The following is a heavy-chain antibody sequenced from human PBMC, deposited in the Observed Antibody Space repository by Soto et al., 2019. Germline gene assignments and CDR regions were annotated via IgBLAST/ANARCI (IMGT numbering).Heavy chain of an antibody. CDR2: INDIGGST. CDR3: ARRNGFDS. V-gene: IGHV3-23*01. Sequence: GGSLRLSCTASGFTFSNYAMSWVRQAPGKGLEWVSSINDIGGSTYYADSVKGRFTISRDNSKNTLYLQMNSLRAQDMAIYYCARRNGFDSWGQGTLVTVSS. CDR1: GFTFSNYA. J-gene: IGHJ5*01.